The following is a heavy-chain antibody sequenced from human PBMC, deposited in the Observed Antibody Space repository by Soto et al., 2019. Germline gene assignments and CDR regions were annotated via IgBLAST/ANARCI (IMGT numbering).Heavy chain of an antibody. CDR2: ISAYNGNT. CDR1: GYTFTSYG. V-gene: IGHV1-18*04. CDR3: ADTEPSGSYPNFDY. Sequence: GASVKVSCKASGYTFTSYGISGVRQAPGQGLEWMGWISAYNGNTNYAQKLQGRVTMTTDTSTSTAYMELRSLRSDDTAVYYCADTEPSGSYPNFDYWGQGTLVTVSS. D-gene: IGHD1-26*01. J-gene: IGHJ4*02.